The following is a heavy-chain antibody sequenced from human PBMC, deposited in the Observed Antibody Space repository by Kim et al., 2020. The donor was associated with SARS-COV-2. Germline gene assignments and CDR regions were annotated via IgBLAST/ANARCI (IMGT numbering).Heavy chain of an antibody. J-gene: IGHJ4*02. D-gene: IGHD6-13*01. CDR3: AKARSSSWYASDFDY. Sequence: DAVKRRFTISRDNSKNSLYLQMNSLRTEDTALYYCAKARSSSWYASDFDYWGQGTLVTVSS. V-gene: IGHV3-43*01.